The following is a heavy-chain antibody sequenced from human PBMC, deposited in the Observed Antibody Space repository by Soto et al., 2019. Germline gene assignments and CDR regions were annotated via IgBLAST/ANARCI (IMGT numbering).Heavy chain of an antibody. V-gene: IGHV3-48*02. CDR3: ARKDPSNGHFKGWGAV. Sequence: EVQLVESGGGLVQPGGSLRLSCAASGFTFSSYSMNWVRQAPGKGLEWVSYISSSSSTIYYADSVKGRFTISRDNAKNSLHLQMNSLRDEHKAVYYCARKDPSNGHFKGWGAVWGHGATVTVSS. D-gene: IGHD4-17*01. CDR1: GFTFSSYS. J-gene: IGHJ6*02. CDR2: ISSSSSTI.